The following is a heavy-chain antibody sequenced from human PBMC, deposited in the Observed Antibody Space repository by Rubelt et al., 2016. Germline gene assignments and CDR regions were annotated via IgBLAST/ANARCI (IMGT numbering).Heavy chain of an antibody. J-gene: IGHJ5*02. CDR1: GGSISSSNW. V-gene: IGHV4-4*02. Sequence: LSLTCAVSGGSISSSNWWSWVRQPPGKGLEWIGEIYHSGSTNYNPSLKSRVTISVDKSKNQFSLKLSSVTAADTAVYYCARGGIAAAGRFAFDPWGQGTLVTVSS. D-gene: IGHD6-13*01. CDR3: ARGGIAAAGRFAFDP. CDR2: IYHSGST.